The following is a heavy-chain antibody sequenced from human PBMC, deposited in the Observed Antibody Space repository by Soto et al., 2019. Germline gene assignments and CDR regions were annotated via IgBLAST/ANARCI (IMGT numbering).Heavy chain of an antibody. Sequence: PSETLSLTCTVSGGSISSGGYYWSWIRQHPGKGLEWIGYIYYSGSTYYNPSLKSRVTISVDTSKNPFSLKLSSVTAADTAVYYCARDRYYDSSGYSLFDYWGQGTLVTVSS. D-gene: IGHD3-22*01. CDR2: IYYSGST. CDR3: ARDRYYDSSGYSLFDY. J-gene: IGHJ4*02. V-gene: IGHV4-31*03. CDR1: GGSISSGGYY.